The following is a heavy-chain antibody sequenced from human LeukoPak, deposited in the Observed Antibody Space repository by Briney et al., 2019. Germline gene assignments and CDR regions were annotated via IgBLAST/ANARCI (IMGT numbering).Heavy chain of an antibody. J-gene: IGHJ4*02. D-gene: IGHD5-12*01. CDR2: ISGSGGRT. V-gene: IGHV3-23*01. CDR1: GFTFSSYA. Sequence: HAGGSLRLSCAASGFTFSSYATNWVRQALGKGLEWVSAISGSGGRTYYADSVKGRFTISRDNSKNTLSLQMNSLRAEDTAVYYCGGRGGVTSGYDLLSIGDWGQGTLVTVSS. CDR3: GGRGGVTSGYDLLSIGD.